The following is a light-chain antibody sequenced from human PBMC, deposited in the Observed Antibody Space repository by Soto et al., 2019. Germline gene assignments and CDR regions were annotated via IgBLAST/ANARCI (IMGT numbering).Light chain of an antibody. Sequence: EIVMTQSPATLSVSPGEIATLYCRASQSVSSNLAWYQQKPGQAPRLLIYDASNRATGIPARFSGNGSGTDFTLTISSLEPEDFGVYYCQQRSNWPPLTFGGGTKVDIK. J-gene: IGKJ4*01. V-gene: IGKV3-11*01. CDR2: DAS. CDR1: QSVSSN. CDR3: QQRSNWPPLT.